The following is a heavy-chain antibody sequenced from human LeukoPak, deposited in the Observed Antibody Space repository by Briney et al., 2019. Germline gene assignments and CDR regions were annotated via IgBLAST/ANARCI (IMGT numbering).Heavy chain of an antibody. CDR3: ARVPSGGGYCSGGSCYSTYYYGMDV. D-gene: IGHD2-15*01. CDR1: GFTFSDYY. V-gene: IGHV3-11*01. J-gene: IGHJ6*02. CDR2: ISSSGSTI. Sequence: PGGSLRLSCAASGFTFSDYYMSWIRQAPGKGLEWVSYISSSGSTIYYADSVKGRFTISRDNAKNSLYLQMNSLRAEDTAVYYGARVPSGGGYCSGGSCYSTYYYGMDVWGQGTTVTVSS.